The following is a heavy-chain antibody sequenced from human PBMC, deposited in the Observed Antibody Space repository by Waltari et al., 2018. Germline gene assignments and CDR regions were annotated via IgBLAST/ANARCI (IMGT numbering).Heavy chain of an antibody. CDR3: ARTTTAVAGTDY. CDR1: GGSISSSSYY. V-gene: IGHV4-39*07. D-gene: IGHD6-19*01. CDR2: IYYSGST. J-gene: IGHJ4*02. Sequence: QLQLQESGPGLVKSSDTLSRTCTVPGGSISSSSYYLGWHRQPPGKGLEWIGSIYYSGSTYYNPSLKSRVTISVDTSKNQFSLKLSSVTAADTAVYYCARTTTAVAGTDYWGQGTLVTVSS.